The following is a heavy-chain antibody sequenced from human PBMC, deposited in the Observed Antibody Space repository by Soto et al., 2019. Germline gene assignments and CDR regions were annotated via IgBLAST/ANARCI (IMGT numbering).Heavy chain of an antibody. CDR2: IWYDGSNK. Sequence: GGSLRLSCAASGFTFSSYGMHWVRQAPGKGLEWVAVIWYDGSNKYYADSVKGRFTISRDNSKNTLYLQMNSLRAEDTAVYYCARGSWTYYYDSSGYPDAFYIWGQGTMVTVSS. CDR3: ARGSWTYYYDSSGYPDAFYI. CDR1: GFTFSSYG. J-gene: IGHJ3*02. V-gene: IGHV3-33*01. D-gene: IGHD3-22*01.